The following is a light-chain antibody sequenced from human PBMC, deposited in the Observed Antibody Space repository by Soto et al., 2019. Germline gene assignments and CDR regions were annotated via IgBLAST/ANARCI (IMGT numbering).Light chain of an antibody. V-gene: IGKV3-20*01. Sequence: EIVLTQSPATLSLSPGERATLSCRASQSVSSNFLAWYQQKRGQAPRLLIYGASTRAAGIPDRFSGSGSGTDFTLTITRLDPEDFAIYYCQQYGSSVYTFGQGTKVDIK. CDR1: QSVSSNF. CDR2: GAS. J-gene: IGKJ2*01. CDR3: QQYGSSVYT.